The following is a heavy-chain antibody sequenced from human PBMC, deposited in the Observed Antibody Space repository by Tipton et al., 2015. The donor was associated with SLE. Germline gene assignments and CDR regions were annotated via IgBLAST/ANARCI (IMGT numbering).Heavy chain of an antibody. CDR2: VYTSGSI. CDR1: GGSISSGSYY. V-gene: IGHV4-61*09. CDR3: ARGLGATFDS. D-gene: IGHD3-16*01. Sequence: TLSLTCTVSGGSISSGSYYWTWIRQPAGKGLEWIGHVYTSGSISYNPSLKSRVTISVDTSKNQFSLRLGSVTAADTAVYYCARGLGATFDSWGQGTLVTVSS. J-gene: IGHJ4*02.